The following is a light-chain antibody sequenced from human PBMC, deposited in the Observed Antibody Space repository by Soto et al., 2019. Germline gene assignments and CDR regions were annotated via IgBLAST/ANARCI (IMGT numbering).Light chain of an antibody. V-gene: IGKV3-11*01. CDR1: QSVSSY. CDR2: EAS. CDR3: QQRSNWLTLT. Sequence: EIVLTQSPATLSLSPGERATLSCRASQSVSSYLAWYQQKPGQAPRLLIYEASNRATGIPVRFSGSGSGTDFTLTISSLEPEDFAVYYCQQRSNWLTLTFGGGTKVDIK. J-gene: IGKJ4*01.